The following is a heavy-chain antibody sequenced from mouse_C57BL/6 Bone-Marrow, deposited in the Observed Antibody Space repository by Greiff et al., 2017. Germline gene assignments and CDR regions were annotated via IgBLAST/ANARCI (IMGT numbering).Heavy chain of an antibody. CDR2: ISSGGSYT. D-gene: IGHD2-4*01. V-gene: IGHV5-6*02. Sequence: EVKLVESGGDLVKPGGSLKLSCAASGFTFSSYGMSWVRQTPDKRLEWVATISSGGSYTYYPDSVKGRFTISRDNAKNTLYLQMSSLKSEDTAMYYCARRVYYDYDADYYAMDYWGQGTSVTVSS. CDR3: ARRVYYDYDADYYAMDY. J-gene: IGHJ4*01. CDR1: GFTFSSYG.